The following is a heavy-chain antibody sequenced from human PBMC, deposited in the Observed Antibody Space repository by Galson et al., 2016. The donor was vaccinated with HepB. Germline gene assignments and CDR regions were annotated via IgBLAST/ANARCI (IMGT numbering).Heavy chain of an antibody. CDR2: INPLSGGT. CDR1: GYTFINYY. CDR3: ARAIMTPSDNWFDP. V-gene: IGHV1-46*01. Sequence: SVKVSCKASGYTFINYYIHWVRQAPGQGLEWMGIINPLSGGTDYAQRFQGRVTMTRDTSTSTVSMELSSLRSEDTAVYYCARAIMTPSDNWFDPWGQGSRVTVSP. J-gene: IGHJ5*02. D-gene: IGHD2-8*01.